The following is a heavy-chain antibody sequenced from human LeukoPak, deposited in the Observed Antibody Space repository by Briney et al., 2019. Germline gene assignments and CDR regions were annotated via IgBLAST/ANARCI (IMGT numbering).Heavy chain of an antibody. CDR2: IYTSGST. CDR3: ARVRNYDFWSGYSKEAVNWFDP. Sequence: SETLSLTCTVSGGSISSGSYYWSWIRQPAGKGLEWIGRIYTSGSTNYNPSLKSRVTISVDTSKNQFSLKLSSVTAADTAVCYCARVRNYDFWSGYSKEAVNWFDPWGQGTLVTVSS. D-gene: IGHD3-3*01. J-gene: IGHJ5*02. V-gene: IGHV4-61*02. CDR1: GGSISSGSYY.